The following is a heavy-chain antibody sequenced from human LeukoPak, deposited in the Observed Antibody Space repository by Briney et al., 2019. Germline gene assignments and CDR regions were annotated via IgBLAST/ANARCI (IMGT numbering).Heavy chain of an antibody. Sequence: GGSLRVSCTGSGFTFSTYAMNWVRQAQGKGLEWVAVIFGNGDGANHADSVKGRFTISRDNSKNTLYLQMNSLRAEDTAVYYCAKDRIPDGFYSIDSWGQGALVTVSS. D-gene: IGHD3-3*01. J-gene: IGHJ4*02. CDR2: IFGNGDGA. CDR1: GFTFSTYA. V-gene: IGHV3-23*01. CDR3: AKDRIPDGFYSIDS.